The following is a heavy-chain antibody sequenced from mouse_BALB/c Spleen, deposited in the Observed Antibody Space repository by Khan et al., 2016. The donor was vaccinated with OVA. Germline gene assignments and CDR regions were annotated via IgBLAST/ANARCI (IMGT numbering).Heavy chain of an antibody. CDR2: VSTGGGYT. Sequence: EVELVESGGDLVKPGGSLKLSCAASGFTFSTYGMSWVRQTPDKRLEWVATVSTGGGYTYYPDSVKGRFTISRDNAKNTLYLQMSGLKSEDTAIFYCTRLAYYYDSEGFAYWGQWTLVTGSA. V-gene: IGHV5-6*01. CDR1: GFTFSTYG. CDR3: TRLAYYYDSEGFAY. J-gene: IGHJ3*01. D-gene: IGHD1-1*01.